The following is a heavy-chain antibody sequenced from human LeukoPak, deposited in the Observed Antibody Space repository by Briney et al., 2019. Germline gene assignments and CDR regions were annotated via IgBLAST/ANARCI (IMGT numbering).Heavy chain of an antibody. Sequence: SETLSLTCTVSGGSISSYYWSWIRQPPGKGLEWIGYIYYSGTTNYNPSLKSRVTISIDTSENQFSLKLSSVTAADTAVYYCARQATHDAFDIWGQGTMVTVSS. J-gene: IGHJ3*02. D-gene: IGHD5-12*01. CDR1: GGSISSYY. V-gene: IGHV4-59*08. CDR2: IYYSGTT. CDR3: ARQATHDAFDI.